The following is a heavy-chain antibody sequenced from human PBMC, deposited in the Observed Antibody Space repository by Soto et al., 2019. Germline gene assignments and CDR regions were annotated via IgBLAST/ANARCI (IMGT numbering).Heavy chain of an antibody. CDR2: IFYSGST. D-gene: IGHD3-3*01. V-gene: IGHV4-59*01. J-gene: IGHJ6*02. Sequence: QVQLQESGPGLVKPSETLSLTCTVSGGSISSYYWSWIRQPPGKGLEWIGYIFYSGSTNYNPSLKSRVTISVDTSKNLFSRNLSSVTAADTAVYYCARDGGTNGMDVWGQGTTVTVSS. CDR3: ARDGGTNGMDV. CDR1: GGSISSYY.